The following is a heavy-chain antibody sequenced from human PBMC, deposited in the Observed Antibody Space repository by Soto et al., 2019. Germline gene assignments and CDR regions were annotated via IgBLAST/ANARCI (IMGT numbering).Heavy chain of an antibody. Sequence: EVQLVESGGGLVQPGRSLRLSCAASGFTFDDYAMHWVRRVPGKGLVWVSSISWNSNIIGYADSVKGRFTISRDNAKNSLYLQMNSLRPEDTALYYCAKGGPGVFCSGGRCYFDYWGQGTLVTVSS. CDR1: GFTFDDYA. D-gene: IGHD2-15*01. V-gene: IGHV3-9*01. CDR2: ISWNSNII. J-gene: IGHJ4*02. CDR3: AKGGPGVFCSGGRCYFDY.